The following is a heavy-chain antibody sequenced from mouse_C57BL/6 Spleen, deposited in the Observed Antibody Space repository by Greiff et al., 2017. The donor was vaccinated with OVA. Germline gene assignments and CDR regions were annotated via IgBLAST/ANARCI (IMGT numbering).Heavy chain of an antibody. Sequence: EVQLQQSGPELVKPGASVKISCKASGYTFTDYYMNWVKQSHGKSLEWIGDINPNNGGTSYNQKFKGKATLTVDKSSSTAYMELRSLTSEDSAVYYCAREGDGYLYYAMDYWGQGTSVTVSS. J-gene: IGHJ4*01. CDR2: INPNNGGT. CDR1: GYTFTDYY. V-gene: IGHV1-26*01. CDR3: AREGDGYLYYAMDY. D-gene: IGHD2-3*01.